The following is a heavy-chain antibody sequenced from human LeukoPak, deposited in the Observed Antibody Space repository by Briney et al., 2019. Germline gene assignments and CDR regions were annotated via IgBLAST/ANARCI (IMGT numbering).Heavy chain of an antibody. J-gene: IGHJ4*02. Sequence: SVKVSCKASGGTFSSSAISWVRQAPGQGLEWMGGIIPIFDTANYAQKFQGGVTITADESTSTAYMELSSLRSEDTAVYYCARFNSGYDSLVFDYWGQGTLVTVSS. CDR1: GGTFSSSA. CDR3: ARFNSGYDSLVFDY. CDR2: IIPIFDTA. D-gene: IGHD5-12*01. V-gene: IGHV1-69*13.